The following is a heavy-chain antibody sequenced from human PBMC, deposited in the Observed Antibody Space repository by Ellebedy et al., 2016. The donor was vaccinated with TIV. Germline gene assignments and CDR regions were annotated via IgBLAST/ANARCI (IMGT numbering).Heavy chain of an antibody. V-gene: IGHV4-39*01. CDR1: GGSISSSSYY. D-gene: IGHD3-9*01. J-gene: IGHJ2*01. CDR2: IYYSGST. CDR3: ARHKGGRAGFWYFDL. Sequence: MPSETLSLTCTVSGGSISSSSYYRGWIRQPPGKGLEWIGSIYYSGSTYYNPSLKSRVPISVDTSKNQFSLKLSSVTAADTAVYYCARHKGGRAGFWYFDLWGRGTLVTVSS.